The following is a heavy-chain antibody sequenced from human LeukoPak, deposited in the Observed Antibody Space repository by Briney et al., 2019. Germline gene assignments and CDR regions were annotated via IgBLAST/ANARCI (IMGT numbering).Heavy chain of an antibody. Sequence: PSETLSLTCTVSGGSTSSYYWSWIRQPPGKGLEWIGYIYYSGSTNYNPSLKSRVTISVDTPKNQFSLKLSSVTAADTAVYYCARLRVQNYGGNWGFDYWGQGTLVTVSS. CDR3: ARLRVQNYGGNWGFDY. D-gene: IGHD4-23*01. CDR2: IYYSGST. V-gene: IGHV4-59*08. J-gene: IGHJ4*02. CDR1: GGSTSSYY.